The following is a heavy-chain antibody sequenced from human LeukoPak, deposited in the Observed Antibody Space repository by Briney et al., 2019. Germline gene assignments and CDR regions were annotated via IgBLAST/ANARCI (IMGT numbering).Heavy chain of an antibody. CDR2: INPNSGGT. D-gene: IGHD3-10*01. CDR1: GYTFTGYY. J-gene: IGHJ6*03. Sequence: GASVKVSCKASGYTFTGYYMHWVRQAPGQGLEWMGWINPNSGGTNYAQKFQGRVTMTRDTSISTAYMELSRLRSDDTAVYYCARAKQRITMVRGPTSGHYMDVWGKGTTVTVSS. V-gene: IGHV1-2*02. CDR3: ARAKQRITMVRGPTSGHYMDV.